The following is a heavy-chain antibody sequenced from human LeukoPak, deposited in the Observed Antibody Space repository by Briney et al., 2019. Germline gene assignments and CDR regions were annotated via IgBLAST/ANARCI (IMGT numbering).Heavy chain of an antibody. CDR3: ARVIEENWNERYFDY. Sequence: GGSLRLSCAASGFTFSDYYMSWIRQAPGKGLEWVSYISSSGSTIYYADSVKGRFTISRDNAKNSLYLQMNSLRAEDTAVYYCARVIEENWNERYFDYWGQGTLVTVSS. CDR2: ISSSGSTI. D-gene: IGHD1-1*01. V-gene: IGHV3-11*04. CDR1: GFTFSDYY. J-gene: IGHJ4*02.